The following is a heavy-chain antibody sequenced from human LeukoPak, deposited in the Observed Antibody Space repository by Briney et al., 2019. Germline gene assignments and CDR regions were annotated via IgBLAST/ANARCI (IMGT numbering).Heavy chain of an antibody. CDR2: ISSSSSYI. CDR3: ARGSLYYEFWSGPDY. V-gene: IGHV3-21*01. D-gene: IGHD3-3*01. Sequence: GGSLRLSCAASGFTLNTYSMNWVRQAPGEGLEGVSSISSSSSYIYYADSVRGRFTISRDNAKNSLYLQMNSLRAEDTAVYYCARGSLYYEFWSGPDYWGEGTLVTVSS. CDR1: GFTLNTYS. J-gene: IGHJ4*02.